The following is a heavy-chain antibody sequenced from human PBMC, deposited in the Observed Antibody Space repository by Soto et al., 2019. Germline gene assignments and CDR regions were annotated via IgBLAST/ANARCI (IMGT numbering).Heavy chain of an antibody. CDR1: GHIFSNYR. CDR2: IYPGDSDT. D-gene: IGHD3-22*01. J-gene: IGHJ4*02. V-gene: IGHV5-51*01. CDR3: ARQRLWGTSGYYYFEN. Sequence: GETLKISCKGSGHIFSNYRIGWVRQMPGKGLEWMGIIYPGDSDTRYSPSFQGQVTITVDKSINTAYLQWSRLKASDTAIYYCARQRLWGTSGYYYFENWGQGTLVTVS.